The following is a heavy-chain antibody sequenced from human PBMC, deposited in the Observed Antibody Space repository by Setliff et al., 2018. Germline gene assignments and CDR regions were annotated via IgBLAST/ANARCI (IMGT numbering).Heavy chain of an antibody. CDR1: GYTFTNYW. Sequence: PGESLKISCKGSGYTFTNYWIGWVRQMPGKGLEWMGIIYPGDSDTRYSPSFQGQVTISADKSISIAYLQWSSLKDSDTAMYYCARQAISGSDAFDIWGQGTLVTVSS. J-gene: IGHJ3*02. CDR3: ARQAISGSDAFDI. D-gene: IGHD3-3*01. V-gene: IGHV5-51*01. CDR2: IYPGDSDT.